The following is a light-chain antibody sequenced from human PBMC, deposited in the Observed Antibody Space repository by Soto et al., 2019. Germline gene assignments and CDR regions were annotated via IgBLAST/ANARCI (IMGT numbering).Light chain of an antibody. CDR3: QHYNSYWWT. J-gene: IGKJ1*01. CDR1: QSISSW. Sequence: DIQMTQSPSTLSASVGDRVTITCRASQSISSWLAWYQQQPGKAPTLLIYDASSLESGVPSGFSGSGSGTEFALNISILQPDDFATYYCQHYNSYWWTFGQGTKVEIK. V-gene: IGKV1-5*01. CDR2: DAS.